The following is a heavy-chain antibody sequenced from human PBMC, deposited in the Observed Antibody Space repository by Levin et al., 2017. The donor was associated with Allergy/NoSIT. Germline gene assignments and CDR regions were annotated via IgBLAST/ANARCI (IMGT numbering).Heavy chain of an antibody. V-gene: IGHV1-46*01. Sequence: GESLKISCKASGYTFTSYYMHWVRQAPGQGLEWMGIINPSGGSTSYAQKFQGRVTMTRDTSTSTVYMELSSLRSEDTAVYYCARGYGDYAAVGWYFDLWGRGTLVTVSS. D-gene: IGHD4-17*01. J-gene: IGHJ2*01. CDR1: GYTFTSYY. CDR3: ARGYGDYAAVGWYFDL. CDR2: INPSGGST.